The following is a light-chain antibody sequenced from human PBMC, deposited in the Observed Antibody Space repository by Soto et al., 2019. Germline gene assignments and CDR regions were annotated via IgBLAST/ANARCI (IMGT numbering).Light chain of an antibody. CDR2: RNF. V-gene: IGLV1-47*01. CDR3: AGWDDSLSSPV. CDR1: NSNIGSSY. J-gene: IGLJ2*01. Sequence: QLVLTQPPSASGTPGQTVTISCSGSNSNIGSSYVYWYQQLPGTAPKLLIYRNFQRSSGVPDRFSVSKSGTSAFLAIRGLRSEDEADYYCAGWDDSLSSPVFGGGTKLTVL.